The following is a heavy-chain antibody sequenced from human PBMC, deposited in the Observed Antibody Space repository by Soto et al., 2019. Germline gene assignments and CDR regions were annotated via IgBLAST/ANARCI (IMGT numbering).Heavy chain of an antibody. CDR3: AAYNTSRHAAFDI. V-gene: IGHV3-7*01. CDR1: GFPFKTYG. J-gene: IGHJ3*02. Sequence: GGPLSLSCKVSGFPFKTYGRSWFPQPPGKGLEWLANMNEDANKKYYVDSVKGRFTILADSAGSALLLRMDSLRAEDTAVYFCAAYNTSRHAAFDIWGRGTLVTVSS. D-gene: IGHD1-20*01. CDR2: MNEDANKK.